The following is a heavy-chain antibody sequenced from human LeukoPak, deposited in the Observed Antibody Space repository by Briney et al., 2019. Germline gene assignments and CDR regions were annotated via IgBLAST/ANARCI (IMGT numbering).Heavy chain of an antibody. CDR2: IYTSGST. CDR3: ARARILGYCSGGSCYSLDY. CDR1: GGSISSGSYY. Sequence: SETLSLTCTVSGGSISSGSYYWSWIRQPAGKGLEWIGRIYTSGSTNYNPSLKSRVTVSVDTSKNQFSLKLSSVTAADTAVYYCARARILGYCSGGSCYSLDYWGQGTLVTVSS. V-gene: IGHV4-61*02. J-gene: IGHJ4*02. D-gene: IGHD2-15*01.